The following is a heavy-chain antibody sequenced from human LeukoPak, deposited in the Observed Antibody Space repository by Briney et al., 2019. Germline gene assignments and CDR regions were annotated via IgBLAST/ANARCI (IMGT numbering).Heavy chain of an antibody. CDR3: ARDRGSSWYPAFDI. J-gene: IGHJ3*02. CDR2: IFHSGST. D-gene: IGHD6-13*01. V-gene: IGHV4-4*02. CDR1: GGSISSSNW. Sequence: PSETLSLTCAVSGGSISSSNWWSWVRQPPGKGLEWIGEIFHSGSTNYNPSLKSRVTISVDTSKNQFSLKLSSVTAADTAVYYCARDRGSSWYPAFDIWGQGTMVTVSS.